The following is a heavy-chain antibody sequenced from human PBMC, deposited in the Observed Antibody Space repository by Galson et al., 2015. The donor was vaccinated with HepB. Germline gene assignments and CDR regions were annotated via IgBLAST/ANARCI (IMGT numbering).Heavy chain of an antibody. CDR3: AKEERWFSPRGDAFDI. Sequence: SLRLSCAASGFTFSSYGMHWVRQAPGKGLEWVAVISYDGSNKYYADSVKGRFTISRDNSKNTLYLQMNSLRAEDTAVYYCAKEERWFSPRGDAFDIWGQGTMVTVSS. J-gene: IGHJ3*02. D-gene: IGHD4-23*01. CDR1: GFTFSSYG. V-gene: IGHV3-30*18. CDR2: ISYDGSNK.